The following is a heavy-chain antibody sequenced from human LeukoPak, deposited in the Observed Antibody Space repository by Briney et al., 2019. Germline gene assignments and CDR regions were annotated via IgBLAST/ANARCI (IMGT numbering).Heavy chain of an antibody. CDR3: ARLFGDYYDSSGFDY. D-gene: IGHD3-22*01. CDR1: GGSFSGYY. J-gene: IGHJ4*02. CDR2: IYYSGST. Sequence: SETLSLTCAVYGGSFSGYYWGWIRQPPGKGLEWIGSIYYSGSTYYNPSLKSRVTISVDTSKNQFPLKLSSVTAADTAVYYCARLFGDYYDSSGFDYWGQGTLVTVSS. V-gene: IGHV4-39*01.